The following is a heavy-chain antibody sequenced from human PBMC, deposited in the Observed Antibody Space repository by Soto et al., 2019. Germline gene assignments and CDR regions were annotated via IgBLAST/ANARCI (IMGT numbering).Heavy chain of an antibody. J-gene: IGHJ3*02. CDR1: GLTFIRYA. CDR3: AKATTALTAGGADAFDI. Sequence: QSGGSLSLSCAASGLTFIRYAMSWVRKAPLEGLEWVSAISGSGGSTSYADSVKGRFTISRDHSKNTLYLQLNSLRAADTAVYYCAKATTALTAGGADAFDIWGQGTMVTVSS. V-gene: IGHV3-23*01. CDR2: ISGSGGST. D-gene: IGHD6-13*01.